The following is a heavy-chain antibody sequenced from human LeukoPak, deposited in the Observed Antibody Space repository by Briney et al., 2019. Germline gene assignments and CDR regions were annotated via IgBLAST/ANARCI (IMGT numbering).Heavy chain of an antibody. D-gene: IGHD3-10*01. V-gene: IGHV3-23*01. CDR2: ISGRGGRT. CDR3: AKARSSYYGSVDY. J-gene: IGHJ4*02. CDR1: GFTFSSYA. Sequence: PGGSLRLACAAPGFTFSSYAIGWVRQAPGEGREWDSAISGRGGRTLYADSVKGRFSISRDNSKHPPYLQMNRLRAEDTAVYYCAKARSSYYGSVDYWGQGSLVTVSS.